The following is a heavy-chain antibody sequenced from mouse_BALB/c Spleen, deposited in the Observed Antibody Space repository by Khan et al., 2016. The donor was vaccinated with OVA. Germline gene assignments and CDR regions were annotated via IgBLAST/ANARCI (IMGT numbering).Heavy chain of an antibody. V-gene: IGHV1S81*02. Sequence: QVQLKQSGAELVKPGASVRLSCKASGHNFTSYYLYWVKQRPGQGLEWIGDINPSDGGTNFNAKFKTKATLTVDKSSSTAYMELSSLTSEDSAVYYCTRSGYGTVGYWGQGTLVTVSA. CDR3: TRSGYGTVGY. J-gene: IGHJ3*01. CDR2: INPSDGGT. CDR1: GHNFTSYY. D-gene: IGHD1-1*02.